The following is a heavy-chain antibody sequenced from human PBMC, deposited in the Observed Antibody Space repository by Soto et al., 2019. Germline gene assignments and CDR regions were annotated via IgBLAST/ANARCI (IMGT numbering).Heavy chain of an antibody. D-gene: IGHD5-12*01. Sequence: QVTLKESGPVLVKPTETLTLTCTVSGFSLSNTRMGVSWIRQPPGKALEWLAHIFSNDEKSYSTSLKSRLTISKDTSKSQVVLTMTNMDPVETATYYCARIVGLYSGYDYGGYYYYGMDVWGQGTTVTVSS. J-gene: IGHJ6*02. V-gene: IGHV2-26*01. CDR1: GFSLSNTRMG. CDR3: ARIVGLYSGYDYGGYYYYGMDV. CDR2: IFSNDEK.